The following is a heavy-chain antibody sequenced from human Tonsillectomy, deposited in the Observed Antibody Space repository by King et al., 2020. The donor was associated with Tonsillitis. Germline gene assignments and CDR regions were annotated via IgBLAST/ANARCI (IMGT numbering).Heavy chain of an antibody. CDR1: GVTCSSNY. J-gene: IGHJ4*02. V-gene: IGHV3-53*04. CDR2: IYNGVNT. D-gene: IGHD3-10*01. Sequence: VQLVESGGGLVQPGGSLRLSCAASGVTCSSNYMRWVSQAPGKGLEVCSFIYNGVNTYYADSVKGRFTISRHNSKNTLVLQMNSLRAEDTAVYYCARGEFFIFDYWGQGTRVTVSS. CDR3: ARGEFFIFDY.